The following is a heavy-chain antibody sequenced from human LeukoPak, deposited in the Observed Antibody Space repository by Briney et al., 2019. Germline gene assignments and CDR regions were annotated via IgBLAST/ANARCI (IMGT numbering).Heavy chain of an antibody. CDR2: INPNSGGT. Sequence: VASVKVSCKASGYTFTGYYMHWVRQAPGQGLEWMGWINPNSGGTNYAQKFQGRVTMTRDTSISTAYMELSRLRSDDTAVYYCARVAEVVVADLFDYWGQGTLVTVSS. V-gene: IGHV1-2*02. D-gene: IGHD2-15*01. CDR1: GYTFTGYY. CDR3: ARVAEVVVADLFDY. J-gene: IGHJ4*02.